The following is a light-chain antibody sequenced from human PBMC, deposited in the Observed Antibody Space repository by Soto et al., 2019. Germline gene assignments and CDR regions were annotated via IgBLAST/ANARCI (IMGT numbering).Light chain of an antibody. CDR2: GAS. Sequence: EIVMTQSPATLSVSPGERATLSCRASQSVSNNLAWYQQKPGHAPRLLIYGASTRATGIPARFSGSGSGTEFTLPLSSLQSEHFAVYYRQQYNNWPPWTFGQGTKVEIK. CDR3: QQYNNWPPWT. V-gene: IGKV3-15*01. J-gene: IGKJ1*01. CDR1: QSVSNN.